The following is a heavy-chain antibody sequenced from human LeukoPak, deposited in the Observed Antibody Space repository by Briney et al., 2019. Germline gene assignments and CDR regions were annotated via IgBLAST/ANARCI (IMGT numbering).Heavy chain of an antibody. CDR1: GFTFTSYD. J-gene: IGHJ4*02. CDR3: AKSPQLYSGSSSFDY. CDR2: ISSSGGNT. Sequence: GGSLRLSCAASGFTFTSYDMTWVRQAPGKGLEWVSSISSSGGNTYYADSVKGRFTISRDNSKYTLYLQMNSLRAEDTAVYYCAKSPQLYSGSSSFDYWGQGTLVTVS. D-gene: IGHD1-26*01. V-gene: IGHV3-23*01.